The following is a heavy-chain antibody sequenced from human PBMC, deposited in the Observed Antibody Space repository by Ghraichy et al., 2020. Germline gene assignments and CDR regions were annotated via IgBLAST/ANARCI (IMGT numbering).Heavy chain of an antibody. V-gene: IGHV1-2*02. J-gene: IGHJ4*02. D-gene: IGHD3-3*01. Sequence: ASVKVSCKASGYTFTGHYMHWVRQAPGQGLEWMGWINPNSGGTNYAQKFQGRVTMTRDMSISTAYMELSRLRSDDTAVYYCARDHPSGLRFLDFWGQGTLVTVSS. CDR1: GYTFTGHY. CDR2: INPNSGGT. CDR3: ARDHPSGLRFLDF.